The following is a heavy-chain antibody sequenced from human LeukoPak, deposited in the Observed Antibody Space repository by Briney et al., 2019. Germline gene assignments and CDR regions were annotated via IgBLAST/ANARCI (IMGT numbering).Heavy chain of an antibody. CDR3: AGYNEGDGYTFPHFDY. CDR2: IYPGDSDT. CDR1: GYSFTSYW. Sequence: GESLKISCKGSGYSFTSYWIGWVRQMPGKGLEWMGIIYPGDSDTRYSPSFQGQVTISADKSISTAYLQWSSLKASDTAMYYCAGYNEGDGYTFPHFDYWGQGTLVTVSS. D-gene: IGHD5-24*01. V-gene: IGHV5-51*01. J-gene: IGHJ4*02.